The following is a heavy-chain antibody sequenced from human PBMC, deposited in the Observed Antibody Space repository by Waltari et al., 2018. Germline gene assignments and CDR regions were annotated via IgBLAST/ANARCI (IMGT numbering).Heavy chain of an antibody. Sequence: EVQLVESGGGLVQPGGSLRLSCAASGFTFSIYWMSWVRQAPGKGLEWVANIKQDGSEKYYVDSVKGRFTVSRDNAKKSLYLQMNSLRAEDTAVYYCARDPENYGGNSVEDSWGQGTLVTVSS. CDR3: ARDPENYGGNSVEDS. J-gene: IGHJ4*02. D-gene: IGHD3-10*01. V-gene: IGHV3-7*01. CDR1: GFTFSIYW. CDR2: IKQDGSEK.